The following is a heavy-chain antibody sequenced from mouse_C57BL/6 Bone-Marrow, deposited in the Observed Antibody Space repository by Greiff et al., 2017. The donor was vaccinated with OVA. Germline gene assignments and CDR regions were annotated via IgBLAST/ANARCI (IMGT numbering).Heavy chain of an antibody. CDR2: ISDGGSYT. CDR3: ARGRSSYWYFDV. CDR1: GFTFSSYA. Sequence: DVMLVESGGGLVKPGGSLKLSCAASGFTFSSYAMSWVRQTPEKRLEWVATISDGGSYTYYPDNVKGRFTISRDNAKNNLYLQMSHLKSEDTAMYYCARGRSSYWYFDVWGTGTTVTVSS. D-gene: IGHD1-1*01. V-gene: IGHV5-4*03. J-gene: IGHJ1*03.